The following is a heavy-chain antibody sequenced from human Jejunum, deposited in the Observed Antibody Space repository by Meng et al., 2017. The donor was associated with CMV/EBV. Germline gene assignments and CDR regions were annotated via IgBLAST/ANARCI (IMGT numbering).Heavy chain of an antibody. D-gene: IGHD3-16*01. CDR2: MNSDGSTT. CDR3: ATAGEFRFDN. J-gene: IGHJ4*02. Sequence: LSCAASGFTFSTYWMHWVRQPPGKGLVWVSRMNSDGSTTKYADSVKGRFTISRDNAKNTLYLQMNSLSAEDTAVYYCATAGEFRFDNWGQGTLVTVSS. CDR1: GFTFSTYW. V-gene: IGHV3-74*03.